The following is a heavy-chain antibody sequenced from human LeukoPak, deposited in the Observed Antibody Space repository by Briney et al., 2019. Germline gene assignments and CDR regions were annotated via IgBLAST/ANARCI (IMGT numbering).Heavy chain of an antibody. CDR1: GFTFSTYG. CDR2: IGGSGVRT. J-gene: IGHJ4*02. CDR3: ANSPQLFRLDY. V-gene: IGHV3-23*01. Sequence: PGGSLRLSCAASGFTFSTYGMNWVRQAPGKGLEWVSGIGGSGVRTYYADSVKGRFTISRDNSKNTLYLQMNSLRAEDTAVYYCANSPQLFRLDYWGQGTLVTVSS. D-gene: IGHD2-15*01.